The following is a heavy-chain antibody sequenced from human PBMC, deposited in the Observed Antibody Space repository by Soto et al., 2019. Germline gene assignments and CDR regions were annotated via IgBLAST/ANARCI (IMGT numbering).Heavy chain of an antibody. CDR2: IYYSGST. V-gene: IGHV4-59*08. CDR3: ARWGWRHIDY. J-gene: IGHJ4*02. CDR1: GGSISVYY. Sequence: QVQLQESGPGLVKPSETLSLTCTVSGGSISVYYWSWIRQPPGKGLEWIGYIYYSGSTNYNPSLKIRVTISVDTSKNRFSLKLSSVHAADAAVYYCARWGWRHIDYWVPGTLVTVSS. D-gene: IGHD3-16*01.